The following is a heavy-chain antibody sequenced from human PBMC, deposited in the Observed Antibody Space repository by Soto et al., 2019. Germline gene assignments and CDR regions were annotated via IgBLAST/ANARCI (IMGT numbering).Heavy chain of an antibody. Sequence: ASVKVSCKASGYTFTGQYMHWVRQAPGQGLEWMGWINPNSGDTTYVQKFQGRVTMTRDTSISTAYMELSRLRSDDTAVYYCAREIRGSYDYWGQGTRVTAPQ. V-gene: IGHV1-2*02. CDR1: GYTFTGQY. J-gene: IGHJ4*02. D-gene: IGHD3-10*01. CDR2: INPNSGDT. CDR3: AREIRGSYDY.